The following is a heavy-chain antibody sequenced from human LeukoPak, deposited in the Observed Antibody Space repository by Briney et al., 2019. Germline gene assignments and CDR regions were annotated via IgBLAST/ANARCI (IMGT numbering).Heavy chain of an antibody. D-gene: IGHD6-19*01. Sequence: ASVKVSCKASGYTFTSYGISWVRQAPGRGLEWMGWISAYNGNTNYAQKLQGRVTMTTDTSTSTAYMELRSLRSDDTAVYYCASAVAADHLFDYWGQGTLVTVSS. J-gene: IGHJ4*02. CDR3: ASAVAADHLFDY. CDR1: GYTFTSYG. CDR2: ISAYNGNT. V-gene: IGHV1-18*01.